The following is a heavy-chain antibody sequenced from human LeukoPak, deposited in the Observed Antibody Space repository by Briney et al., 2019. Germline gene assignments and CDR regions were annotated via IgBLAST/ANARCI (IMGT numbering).Heavy chain of an antibody. CDR3: TRAVTTMAGNTIDY. D-gene: IGHD4-17*01. Sequence: GGSLRLSCAASGFTFNNYWMHWVRQAPGKGLVWVSRINSDGSSTSYADSVKGRFTISRDNAKNTLYLQMNSLRAEDAAVYYCTRAVTTMAGNTIDYWGQGTLVTVSS. CDR2: INSDGSST. J-gene: IGHJ4*02. V-gene: IGHV3-74*01. CDR1: GFTFNNYW.